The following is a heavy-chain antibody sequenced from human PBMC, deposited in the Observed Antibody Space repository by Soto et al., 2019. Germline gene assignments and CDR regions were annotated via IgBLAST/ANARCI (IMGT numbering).Heavy chain of an antibody. V-gene: IGHV3-23*01. D-gene: IGHD1-20*01. CDR1: GFSFSSYA. CDR2: VSGGGGTT. J-gene: IGHJ4*02. CDR3: AKGGYNIYWHLGV. Sequence: PGGSLRLSCTASGFSFSSYAMTWVRQSPGKGLEWVSVVSGGGGTTYYADSVKGRFTISRDNSNNTLYLHMSSQTAEDTAVYYCAKGGYNIYWHLGVWGQGNLVTVSS.